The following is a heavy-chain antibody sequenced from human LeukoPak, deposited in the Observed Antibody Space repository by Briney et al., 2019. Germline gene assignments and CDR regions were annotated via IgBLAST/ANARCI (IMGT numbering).Heavy chain of an antibody. CDR2: ISYDGSNK. D-gene: IGHD5-12*01. J-gene: IGHJ4*02. V-gene: IGHV3-30*18. CDR3: AKDQYSGYDLKSYFDY. Sequence: GRSLRLSCAASGFTFSSYGMHWVRQAPGKGLEWVAVISYDGSNKYYADSVKGRFTISRDNSKNTLHLQMNSLRAEDTAVYYCAKDQYSGYDLKSYFDYWGQGTLVTVSS. CDR1: GFTFSSYG.